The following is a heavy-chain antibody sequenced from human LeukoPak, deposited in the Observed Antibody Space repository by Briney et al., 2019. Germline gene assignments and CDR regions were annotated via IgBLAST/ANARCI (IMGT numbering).Heavy chain of an antibody. CDR3: ARLRGLVYYFAY. D-gene: IGHD2-8*01. V-gene: IGHV4-39*01. J-gene: IGHJ4*02. Sequence: SETLSLTCTVSGGSISSSSYYWGWIRQPPGKGLEWIGSIYYSGSTYYNPSLKSRVTISVDTSKNQFSLKLSSVTAADTAVYYCARLRGLVYYFAYWGQGTLVTVSS. CDR2: IYYSGST. CDR1: GGSISSSSYY.